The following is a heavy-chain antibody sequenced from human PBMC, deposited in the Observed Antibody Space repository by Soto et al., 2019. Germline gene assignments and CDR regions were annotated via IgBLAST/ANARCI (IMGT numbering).Heavy chain of an antibody. CDR2: LNPKSGNT. J-gene: IGHJ4*02. V-gene: IGHV1-8*01. D-gene: IGHD6-6*01. CDR3: ARVTAGSSDFDY. Sequence: QVQLVQSGAEVKEPGASARVSCKASGYSFTKFDINWVRQAPGQGLEWMGWLNPKSGNTGYAQNLQGRVTMTRDTSISTAYMELRSLRSEDTALYYCARVTAGSSDFDYWGQGTLVTVSS. CDR1: GYSFTKFD.